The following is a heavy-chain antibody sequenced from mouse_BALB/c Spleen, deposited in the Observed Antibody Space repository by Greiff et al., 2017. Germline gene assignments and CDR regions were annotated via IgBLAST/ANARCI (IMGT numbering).Heavy chain of an antibody. D-gene: IGHD2-1*01. J-gene: IGHJ2*01. CDR3: ARKGIYCYLDY. V-gene: IGHV5-4*02. CDR1: GFTFSDYY. CDR2: ISDGGSYT. Sequence: EVQLVESGGGLVKPGGSLKLSCAASGFTFSDYYMYWVRQTPGKRLEWVATISDGGSYTYYPDSVKGRFTISRDNAKNNLYLQMSSLKSEDAAMYYCARKGIYCYLDYWGQGTTLTVSS.